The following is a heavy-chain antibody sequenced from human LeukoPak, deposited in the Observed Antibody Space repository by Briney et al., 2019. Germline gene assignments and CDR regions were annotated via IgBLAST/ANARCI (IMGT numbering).Heavy chain of an antibody. CDR1: GGSISSSSYY. CDR2: IYYSGST. Sequence: SETLSLTCTVSGGSISSSSYYWGWIRQPPGKGLEWIGSIYYSGSTYYNPSLKSRVTISVDTSKNQFSLKLSSATAADTAVYYCARGHRMKVGTTVAYNWFDPWGQGTLVTVSS. CDR3: ARGHRMKVGTTVAYNWFDP. D-gene: IGHD4-23*01. J-gene: IGHJ5*02. V-gene: IGHV4-39*07.